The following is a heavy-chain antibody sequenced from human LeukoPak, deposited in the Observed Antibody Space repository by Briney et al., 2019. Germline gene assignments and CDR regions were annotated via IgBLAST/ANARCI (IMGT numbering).Heavy chain of an antibody. CDR1: GYTFTGYY. Sequence: VTSVTVSCTASGYTFTGYYMHWVRQAPGQGLEWMGRINPNSGGTNYAQKFQGRVTMTRDTSISTAYMELSRLRSDDTAVYYCARVGEDGYNFVALDYWGQGTLVTVSS. D-gene: IGHD5-24*01. J-gene: IGHJ4*02. CDR2: INPNSGGT. V-gene: IGHV1-2*06. CDR3: ARVGEDGYNFVALDY.